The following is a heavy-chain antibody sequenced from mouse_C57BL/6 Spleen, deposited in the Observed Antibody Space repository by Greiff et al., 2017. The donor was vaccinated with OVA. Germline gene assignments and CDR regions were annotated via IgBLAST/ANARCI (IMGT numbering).Heavy chain of an antibody. J-gene: IGHJ2*01. CDR3: ARGRTYFDY. V-gene: IGHV5-4*01. Sequence: EVQVVESGGGLVKPGGSLKLSCAASGFTFSSYAMSWVRQTPEKRLEWVATISDGGSYTYYPDNVKGRFTISRDNAKNNLYLQMSHLNSEDTAMYYCARGRTYFDYWGQGTTLTVSS. CDR1: GFTFSSYA. CDR2: ISDGGSYT.